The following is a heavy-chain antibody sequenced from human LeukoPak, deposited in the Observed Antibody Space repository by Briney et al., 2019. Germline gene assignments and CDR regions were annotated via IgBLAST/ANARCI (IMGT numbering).Heavy chain of an antibody. Sequence: SETLSLTCTVSGGSISSCYWSWIRQPPGKGLEWIGYIYYSGSTSYNPSLKSRVTISVDTSKNQFSLRLSSVTAADTAVYYCARDQGYNAFDIWGKGTMVTVSS. CDR1: GGSISSCY. CDR2: IYYSGST. V-gene: IGHV4-59*01. J-gene: IGHJ3*02. D-gene: IGHD5-24*01. CDR3: ARDQGYNAFDI.